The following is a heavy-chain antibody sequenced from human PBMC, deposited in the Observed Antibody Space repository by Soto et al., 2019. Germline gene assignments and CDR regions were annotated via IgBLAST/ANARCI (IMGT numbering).Heavy chain of an antibody. D-gene: IGHD6-13*01. CDR1: GASINSYQ. CDR3: ARDQGVAAARSTWFDH. V-gene: IGHV4-4*07. CDR2: IHSSRRT. Sequence: ETLSLTSTVSGASINSYQWNWIRQPAVKGLVGIGHIHSSRRTNYNPSLKSRVTMSVDTSKNPFSLRLMSLTAADTAVYYCARDQGVAAARSTWFDHWGQGSLVT. J-gene: IGHJ5*02.